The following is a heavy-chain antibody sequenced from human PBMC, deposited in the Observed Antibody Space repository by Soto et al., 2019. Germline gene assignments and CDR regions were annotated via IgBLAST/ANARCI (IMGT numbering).Heavy chain of an antibody. CDR1: GFTFSSYS. Sequence: EVQLVESGGGLVKPGGYLRLSCAASGFTFSSYSMNWVRQAPGKGLEWVSSISSSSSYIYYADSVKGRFTISRDNAKNSLYLQMNSLRAEDTAVYYCARDYEDIFLDYWGQGTLVTVSS. D-gene: IGHD2-15*01. CDR3: ARDYEDIFLDY. CDR2: ISSSSSYI. J-gene: IGHJ4*02. V-gene: IGHV3-21*01.